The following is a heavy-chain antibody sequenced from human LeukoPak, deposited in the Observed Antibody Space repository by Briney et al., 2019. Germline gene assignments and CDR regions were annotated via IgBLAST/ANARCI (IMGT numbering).Heavy chain of an antibody. CDR1: GFTFSNYS. J-gene: IGHJ4*02. CDR2: ISSSGSHI. D-gene: IGHD3-22*01. Sequence: GGSLRLSCVGFGFTFSNYSMNWVRQAPGKGLEWVSSISSSGSHIYYADSVKGRFTISRDNAKNAVYLQMNSLTADDTAVYYCAKLILISADDWGQGTLVSVSS. CDR3: AKLILISADD. V-gene: IGHV3-21*01.